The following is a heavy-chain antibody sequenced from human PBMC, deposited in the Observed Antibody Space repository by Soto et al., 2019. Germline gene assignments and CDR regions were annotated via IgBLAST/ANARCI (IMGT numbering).Heavy chain of an antibody. CDR1: GDSINSNDDY. CDR3: ATQIGFGRWSFDL. CDR2: TRYAGST. Sequence: PSETLSLTCTVSGDSINSNDDYWGWIRQPPGKGLEWIGTTRYAGSTYSNPSLRSRVAISADTSSTQFSLRLNSVTAADTAVYYCATQIGFGRWSFDLWGRGTLVTVS. D-gene: IGHD3-10*01. J-gene: IGHJ2*01. V-gene: IGHV4-39*01.